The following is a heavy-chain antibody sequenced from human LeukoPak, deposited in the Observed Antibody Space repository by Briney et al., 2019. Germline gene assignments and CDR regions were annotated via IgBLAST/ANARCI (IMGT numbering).Heavy chain of an antibody. V-gene: IGHV1-69*05. CDR3: ARVAPSPCCGGDCYSGYAFDI. CDR2: IIPIFGTA. Sequence: SVKVSCKASGGTFSSYAISWVRQAPGQGLEWMGGIIPIFGTANYAQKFQGGVTITTDESTSTAYMELSSLRSEDTAVYYCARVAPSPCCGGDCYSGYAFDIWGQGTMVTVSS. D-gene: IGHD2-21*01. CDR1: GGTFSSYA. J-gene: IGHJ3*02.